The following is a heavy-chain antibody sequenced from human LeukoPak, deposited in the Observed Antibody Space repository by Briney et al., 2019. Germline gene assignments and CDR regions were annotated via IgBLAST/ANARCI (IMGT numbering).Heavy chain of an antibody. V-gene: IGHV3-7*01. CDR2: INQDGSER. D-gene: IGHD2-8*01. Sequence: QSGGSLRLSCAASGFTFNAYWMSWVRQAPGKGLEWVASINQDGSERRYVDSVQGRSTISRDNTKNSLFVQMNSLRAEDTAVYYCARLKDDVTKLDYWGQGTLVTVSS. J-gene: IGHJ4*02. CDR3: ARLKDDVTKLDY. CDR1: GFTFNAYW.